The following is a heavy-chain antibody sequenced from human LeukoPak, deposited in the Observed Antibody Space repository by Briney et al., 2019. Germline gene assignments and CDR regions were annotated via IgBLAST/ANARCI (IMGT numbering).Heavy chain of an antibody. V-gene: IGHV5-51*01. CDR2: IYPGDSDT. CDR1: GYSFTSYW. J-gene: IGHJ6*02. CDR3: ARLPSYYYYGMDV. Sequence: GGSLKISCKGSGYSFTSYWIGWVRQMPGKGLEWMGIIYPGDSDTRYSPSFQGQVTISADKSISTAYLQWSSLKASDTAMYYCARLPSYYYYGMDVWGQGTTVTVSS.